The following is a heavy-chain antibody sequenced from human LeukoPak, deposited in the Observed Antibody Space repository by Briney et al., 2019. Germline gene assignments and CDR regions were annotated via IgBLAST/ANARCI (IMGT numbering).Heavy chain of an antibody. CDR3: ARVLGYRGYDPDFDY. V-gene: IGHV1-18*01. D-gene: IGHD5-12*01. Sequence: GASVKVSCKASGYTFTSYGISWVRQAPGQGLEWMGWISAYNGNTNYAQKLQGRVTMTTDTFTSTAYMELRSLRSDDTAVYYCARVLGYRGYDPDFDYWGQGTLVTVSS. J-gene: IGHJ4*02. CDR1: GYTFTSYG. CDR2: ISAYNGNT.